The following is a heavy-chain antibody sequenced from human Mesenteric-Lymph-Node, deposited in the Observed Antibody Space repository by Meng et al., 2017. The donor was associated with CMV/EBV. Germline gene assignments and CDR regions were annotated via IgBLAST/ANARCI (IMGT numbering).Heavy chain of an antibody. V-gene: IGHV4-4*02. J-gene: IGHJ6*02. CDR3: ARSPYYYYGMDV. Sequence: GSLRLSCAVSGGSISSSNWWSWVRQPPGKGLEWIGEIYHSGSTNYNPSLKSRLTISVDTSKNQFSLKLSSVTAADTAVYYCARSPYYYYGMDVWGQGTTVTVSS. CDR1: GGSISSSNW. CDR2: IYHSGST.